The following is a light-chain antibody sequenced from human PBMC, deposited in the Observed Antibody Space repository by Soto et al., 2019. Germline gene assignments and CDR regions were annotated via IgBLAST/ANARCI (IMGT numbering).Light chain of an antibody. CDR1: QSVSHY. CDR2: GAS. CDR3: QQSYSGIT. Sequence: DIQMHQSPSSLSASVGDSLTITCRASQSVSHYLHWYQQKIGKAPKVLIDGASSLQSGVPSRFSGSGSGTDFTLTISSVQPDDFATYYCQQSYSGITVGQGTRLEIK. J-gene: IGKJ5*01. V-gene: IGKV1-39*01.